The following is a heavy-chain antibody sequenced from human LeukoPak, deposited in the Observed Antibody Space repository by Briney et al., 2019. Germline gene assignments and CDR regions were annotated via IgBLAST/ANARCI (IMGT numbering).Heavy chain of an antibody. D-gene: IGHD3-3*01. CDR3: ARGNREITIFGVVIGYYYMDV. Sequence: SETLSLTCTVSGGSISGYVWSWIRQPAGKGLEWIGRIYSSGTTNYNPSLKSRVTISVDTSKNQFSLKLSSVTAADTAVYYCARGNREITIFGVVIGYYYMDVWGKGTTVTVSS. J-gene: IGHJ6*03. CDR2: IYSSGTT. CDR1: GGSISGYV. V-gene: IGHV4-4*07.